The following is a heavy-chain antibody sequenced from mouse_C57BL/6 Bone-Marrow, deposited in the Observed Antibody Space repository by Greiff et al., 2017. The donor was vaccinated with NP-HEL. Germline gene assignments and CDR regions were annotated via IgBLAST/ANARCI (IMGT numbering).Heavy chain of an antibody. D-gene: IGHD1-1*01. CDR1: GYAFSSSW. CDR3: ARRITTPYYFDY. V-gene: IGHV1-82*01. Sequence: VQLQQSGPELVKPGASVKISCKASGYAFSSSWMNWVKQRPGKGLEWIGRIYPGDGDTNYNGKFKGKATLTADKSSSTAYTQLSSLTSEDSAVYFCARRITTPYYFDYWGQGTTLTVSS. J-gene: IGHJ2*01. CDR2: IYPGDGDT.